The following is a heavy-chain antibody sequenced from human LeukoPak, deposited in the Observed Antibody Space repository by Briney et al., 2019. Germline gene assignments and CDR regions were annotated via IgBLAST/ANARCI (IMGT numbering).Heavy chain of an antibody. D-gene: IGHD1-26*01. CDR2: INANSGGT. J-gene: IGHJ3*01. CDR1: GYTFTSYC. V-gene: IGHV1-2*02. Sequence: ASVKVSCKASGYTFTSYCMSWVRQVPGQGLEWMGWINANSGGTNYAQKFQGRVTMTRDTSISTAYMELSRLRSDDTAVYYCASFVDYSGSYWGQGTMVTVSS. CDR3: ASFVDYSGSY.